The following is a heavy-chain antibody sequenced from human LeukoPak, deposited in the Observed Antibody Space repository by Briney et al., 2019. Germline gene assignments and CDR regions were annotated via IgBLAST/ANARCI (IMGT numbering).Heavy chain of an antibody. CDR1: GFTFSAYW. Sequence: GGSLRLSCAASGFTFSAYWMSWVRQAPGKGLEWVGRIKSKTDGGTTDYAAPVKGRFTISRDDSKNTLYLQMNSLKTEDTAVYYCTTDEQWLAFDYWGQGTLVTVSS. CDR2: IKSKTDGGTT. J-gene: IGHJ4*02. D-gene: IGHD6-19*01. CDR3: TTDEQWLAFDY. V-gene: IGHV3-15*01.